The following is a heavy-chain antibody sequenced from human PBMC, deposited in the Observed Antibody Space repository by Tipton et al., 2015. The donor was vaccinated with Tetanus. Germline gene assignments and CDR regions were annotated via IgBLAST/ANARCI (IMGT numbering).Heavy chain of an antibody. Sequence: TLSLTCTVSGGSISTTSYLWGWVRQSPEKGLQWIATIYSNGTAYYNSSVKSRGSVSIDTSKNLCSLKLSSVTAADTAVYYCASGYSSGWGERFDPWGQGTLVTVSS. V-gene: IGHV4-39*02. D-gene: IGHD6-19*01. CDR1: GGSISTTSYL. CDR2: IYSNGTA. J-gene: IGHJ5*02. CDR3: ASGYSSGWGERFDP.